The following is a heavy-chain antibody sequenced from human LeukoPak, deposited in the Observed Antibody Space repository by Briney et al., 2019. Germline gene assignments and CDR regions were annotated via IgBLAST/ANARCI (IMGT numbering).Heavy chain of an antibody. V-gene: IGHV1-8*03. J-gene: IGHJ6*03. CDR3: ARGRSGYEQSYYYYYMDV. D-gene: IGHD5-12*01. Sequence: ASVKVSCKASGYTFTSYDINWVRQATGQGLEWVGWMNPNSGNTGYAQKFQGRVTITRNTSISTAYMELSSLRSEDTAVYYCARGRSGYEQSYYYYYMDVWGKGTTVTVSS. CDR2: MNPNSGNT. CDR1: GYTFTSYD.